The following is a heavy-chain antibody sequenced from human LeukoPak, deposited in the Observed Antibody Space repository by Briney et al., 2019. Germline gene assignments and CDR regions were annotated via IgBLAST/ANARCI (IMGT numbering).Heavy chain of an antibody. V-gene: IGHV3-23*01. J-gene: IGHJ6*02. CDR2: IRGSGGSK. Sequence: PGGSLRLSCAASGFTLSSYVVSWVRQAAGKGLEWVSSIRGSGGSKYYADSVKGRCTISRDNSRNTLYLQMNSLRADDTAVYYCAKGRELGEFGYYAMDVWGQGTTVTVSS. CDR1: GFTLSSYV. CDR3: AKGRELGEFGYYAMDV. D-gene: IGHD3-10*01.